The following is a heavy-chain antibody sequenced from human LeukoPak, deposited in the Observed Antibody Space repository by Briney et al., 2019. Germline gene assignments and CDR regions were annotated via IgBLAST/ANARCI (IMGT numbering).Heavy chain of an antibody. D-gene: IGHD3-22*01. CDR3: SRQVVGNDY. Sequence: SETLSLTCAVYGESSFSSYYWSWIHQTPGGALEWIGEINHSGYTNYNPSLKSRVTLSIDTSKNQFSLRLNSVTAADTAVYYCSRQVVGNDYWGQGTLVTVSS. J-gene: IGHJ4*02. V-gene: IGHV4-34*01. CDR1: GESSFSSYY. CDR2: INHSGYT.